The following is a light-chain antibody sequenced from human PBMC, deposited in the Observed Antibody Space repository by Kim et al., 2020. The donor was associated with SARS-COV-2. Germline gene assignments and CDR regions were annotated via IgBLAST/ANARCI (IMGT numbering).Light chain of an antibody. CDR3: CSYAGSYTRV. Sequence: GQSVAIACTGTSSDVGGYNYVSWYQHHPGKAPKLMIYDVSKRPSGVPDRFSGSKSGNTASLTISGLQAEDEADYYCCSYAGSYTRVFGGGTQLTVL. V-gene: IGLV2-11*01. CDR2: DVS. CDR1: SSDVGGYNY. J-gene: IGLJ3*02.